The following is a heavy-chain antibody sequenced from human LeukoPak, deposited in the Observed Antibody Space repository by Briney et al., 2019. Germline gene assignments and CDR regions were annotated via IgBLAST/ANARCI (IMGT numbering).Heavy chain of an antibody. V-gene: IGHV3-15*01. CDR1: GFTFSSYD. Sequence: PGGSLRLSCVASGFTFSSYDMNWVRKAPGKGLEWVGRIKRKIDGGTTDYAAPVKGRFTISRDDSKNTLYLRMNSLKTEDTAVYYCSRSYFYYWGQGTLVTVSS. CDR2: IKRKIDGGTT. J-gene: IGHJ4*02. CDR3: SRSYFYY.